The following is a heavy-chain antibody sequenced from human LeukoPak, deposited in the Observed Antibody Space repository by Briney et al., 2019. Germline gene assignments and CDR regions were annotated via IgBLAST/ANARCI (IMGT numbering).Heavy chain of an antibody. CDR1: GYTFTIYV. J-gene: IGHJ4*02. V-gene: IGHV1-69*06. D-gene: IGHD2-15*01. CDR2: NIPLLGTA. Sequence: SVSVSYKPSGYTFTIYVISWVRQAPGQGLEWMGGNIPLLGTANYAQKVQGRVTITADKSTSTAYMELSSLRSEDTAVYYCARLMLNCSGGSCYGAYFDYWGQGTLVTVSS. CDR3: ARLMLNCSGGSCYGAYFDY.